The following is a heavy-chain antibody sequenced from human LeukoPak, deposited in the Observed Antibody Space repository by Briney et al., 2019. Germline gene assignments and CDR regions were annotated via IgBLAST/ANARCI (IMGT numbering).Heavy chain of an antibody. V-gene: IGHV5-51*01. CDR2: IYPGDSDT. CDR1: GYSFTTYW. Sequence: GESLKISCKGSGYSFTTYWIGWVRQMPGKGLEWMGIIYPGDSDTRYSPSFQGQVTISADKSIAYLQWNSLKASDTAIYYCARHGPSDYYYMDVWGKGTTVTVSS. CDR3: ARHGPSDYYYMDV. J-gene: IGHJ6*03.